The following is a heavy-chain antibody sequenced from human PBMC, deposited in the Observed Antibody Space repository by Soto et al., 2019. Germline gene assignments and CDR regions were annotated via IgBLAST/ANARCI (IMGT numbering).Heavy chain of an antibody. CDR2: IIPIFGTA. CDR3: ARETNDYSNGINWFDP. D-gene: IGHD4-4*01. V-gene: IGHV1-69*13. CDR1: GGTFSSYA. Sequence: WASVKVSCKASGGTFSSYAISWVRQAPGQGLEWMGGIIPIFGTANYAQKFQGRVTITADESTSTAYMELSSLRSEDTAVYYCARETNDYSNGINWFDPWGQGTLV. J-gene: IGHJ5*02.